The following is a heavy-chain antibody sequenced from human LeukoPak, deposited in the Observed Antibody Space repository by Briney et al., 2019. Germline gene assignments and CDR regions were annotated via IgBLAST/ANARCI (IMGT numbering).Heavy chain of an antibody. CDR3: ARAISSSRGAFDI. D-gene: IGHD6-6*01. CDR2: IYYSGST. CDR1: GGSISSSSYY. Sequence: SQTLSLTCTVSGGSISSSSYYWGWIRQPPGKGLEWIGSIYYSGSTFYNPSLKSRVTISVDRSKNQFSLKLSSVTAADTAVYYCARAISSSRGAFDIWGQGTMVTVSS. V-gene: IGHV4-39*07. J-gene: IGHJ3*02.